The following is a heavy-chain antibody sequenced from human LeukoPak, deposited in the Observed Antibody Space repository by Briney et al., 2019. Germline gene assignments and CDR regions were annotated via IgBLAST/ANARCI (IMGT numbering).Heavy chain of an antibody. D-gene: IGHD3-9*01. Sequence: PGGSLRLSCAASGFTFSTYDFHWVRQATGKGLEWVSAIGTVGDTHYPGSVKGRFTISRENAKNSAYLQMDSLRAGDTAVYYCARESNDFLTGYYDYWGQGILVTVSS. J-gene: IGHJ4*02. CDR1: GFTFSTYD. V-gene: IGHV3-13*01. CDR2: IGTVGDT. CDR3: ARESNDFLTGYYDY.